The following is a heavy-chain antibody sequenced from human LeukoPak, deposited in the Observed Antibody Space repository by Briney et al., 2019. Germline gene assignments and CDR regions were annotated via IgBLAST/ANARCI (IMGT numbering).Heavy chain of an antibody. CDR1: GGSFSGYY. J-gene: IGHJ4*02. D-gene: IGHD3-10*01. CDR2: INHSGST. Sequence: KASETLSLTCAVYGGSFSGYYWSWIRQPPGRGLEWIGEINHSGSTNYNPSLKSRVTISVDTSKNQFSLMLSSVTAADTAVYYCARGRFNYYGSGSYDYWGQGTLVTVSS. V-gene: IGHV4-34*01. CDR3: ARGRFNYYGSGSYDY.